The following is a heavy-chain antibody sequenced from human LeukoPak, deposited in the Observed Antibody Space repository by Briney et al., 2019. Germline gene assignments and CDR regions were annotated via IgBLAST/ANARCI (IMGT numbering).Heavy chain of an antibody. CDR3: ARKIAAAANFDY. D-gene: IGHD6-13*01. CDR2: IYYSGRT. Sequence: SETLSLTCTVSGGSISSSSYYWGWIRQPPGKGLEWFGSIYYSGRTYYNPSLKSRVTISVDTSKNQFSLKLSSVTAADTAVYYCARKIAAAANFDYWGQGTLVTVSS. J-gene: IGHJ4*02. V-gene: IGHV4-39*07. CDR1: GGSISSSSYY.